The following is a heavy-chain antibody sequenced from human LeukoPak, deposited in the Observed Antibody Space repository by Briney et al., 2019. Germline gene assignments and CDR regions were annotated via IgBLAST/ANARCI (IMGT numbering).Heavy chain of an antibody. CDR2: INTNTGNP. CDR1: GYTFTSYG. V-gene: IGHV7-4-1*02. Sequence: ASVKVSCKASGYTFTSYGISWVRQAPGQGLEWMGWINTNTGNPTYAQGFTGRFVFSLDTSVSTAYLQISSLKAEDTAVYYCASEGGHDAFDIWGQGTMVTVSS. J-gene: IGHJ3*02. D-gene: IGHD2-15*01. CDR3: ASEGGHDAFDI.